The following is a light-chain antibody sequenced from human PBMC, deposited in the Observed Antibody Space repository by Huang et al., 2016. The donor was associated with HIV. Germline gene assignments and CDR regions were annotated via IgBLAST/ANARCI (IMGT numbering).Light chain of an antibody. CDR2: GAS. CDR1: QSINSN. V-gene: IGKV3-15*01. Sequence: SCRASQSINSNLAWYQQKPGQAPRLLIYGASTRATGVPARFSGSGSGTEFSLTINSLQSEDYAVYYCQQYNNWPPLTFGGGTKEEMK. CDR3: QQYNNWPPLT. J-gene: IGKJ4*01.